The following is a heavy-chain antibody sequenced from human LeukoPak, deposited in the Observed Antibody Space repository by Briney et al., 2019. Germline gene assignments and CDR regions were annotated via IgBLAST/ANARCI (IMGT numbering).Heavy chain of an antibody. D-gene: IGHD1-26*01. J-gene: IGHJ4*02. CDR1: GFTFSSYW. Sequence: GGSLRLSCAASGFTFSSYWMHWVRQVPGKGLVWASRINNDGSSTSYADSVKGRFTISRDNAKNTLYLQMNSLRAEDTAVYYCARVRGYSGSYPDSWGQGTLVTVSS. CDR2: INNDGSST. V-gene: IGHV3-74*01. CDR3: ARVRGYSGSYPDS.